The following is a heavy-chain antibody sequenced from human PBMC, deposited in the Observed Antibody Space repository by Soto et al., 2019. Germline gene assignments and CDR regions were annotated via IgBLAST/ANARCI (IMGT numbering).Heavy chain of an antibody. CDR3: ARIAAAGPYYYYYYGMDV. J-gene: IGHJ6*02. CDR1: GGTFSSYA. CDR2: IIPIFGTA. Sequence: SVKVSCKASGGTFSSYAISWVRQAPGQGLEWMGGIIPIFGTANYAQKFQGRVTITADESTSTAYMGLSSLRSEDTAVYYCARIAAAGPYYYYYYGMDVWGQGTTVTVS. D-gene: IGHD6-13*01. V-gene: IGHV1-69*13.